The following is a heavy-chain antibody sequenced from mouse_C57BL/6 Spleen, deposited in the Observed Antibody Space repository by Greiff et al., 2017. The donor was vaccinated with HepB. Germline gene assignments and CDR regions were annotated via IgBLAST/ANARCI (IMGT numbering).Heavy chain of an antibody. D-gene: IGHD2-3*01. CDR3: ARSLYDGYPHDY. V-gene: IGHV1-81*01. Sequence: VKLQQSGAELARPGASVKLSCKASGYTFTSYGISWVKQRTGQGLEWIGEIYPRSGNTYYNEKFKGKATLTADKSSSTAYMELRSLTSEDSAVYFCARSLYDGYPHDYWGQGTTLTVSS. CDR2: IYPRSGNT. J-gene: IGHJ2*01. CDR1: GYTFTSYG.